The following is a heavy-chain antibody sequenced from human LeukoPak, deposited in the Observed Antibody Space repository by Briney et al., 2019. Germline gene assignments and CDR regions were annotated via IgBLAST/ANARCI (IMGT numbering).Heavy chain of an antibody. CDR1: GGSISSSSYY. CDR3: ARRRSPGYYDSSGYHRNAFDI. Sequence: SETLSLTCTVSGGSISSSSYYWGWIRQPPGKGLEWIGSIYYSGSTYYNPSLKSRVTISVDTSKNQFSLKLSSVTAADTAVYYCARRRSPGYYDSSGYHRNAFDIWGQGTMVTVSS. CDR2: IYYSGST. D-gene: IGHD3-22*01. J-gene: IGHJ3*02. V-gene: IGHV4-39*07.